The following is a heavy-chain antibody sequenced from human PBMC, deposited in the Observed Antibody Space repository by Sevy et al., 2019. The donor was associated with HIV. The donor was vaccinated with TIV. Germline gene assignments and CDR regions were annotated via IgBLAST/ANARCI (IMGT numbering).Heavy chain of an antibody. CDR1: GFTVSSNY. CDR2: IYSGDST. Sequence: GGSLRLSCAASGFTVSSNYMSWVRQAPGKGLEWVSAIYSGDSTYYADSVKGRFTISRDKSKNTLYLQMKSLRAEDTAVYYCARGPGRCGDEFRGRVDYWGQGTLVTVS. V-gene: IGHV3-53*01. D-gene: IGHD4-17*01. CDR3: ARGPGRCGDEFRGRVDY. J-gene: IGHJ4*02.